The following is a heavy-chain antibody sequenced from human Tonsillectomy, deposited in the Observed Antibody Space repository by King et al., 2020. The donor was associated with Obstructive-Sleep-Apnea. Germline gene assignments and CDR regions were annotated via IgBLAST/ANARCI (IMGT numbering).Heavy chain of an antibody. CDR1: GFAFSSYA. J-gene: IGHJ4*02. CDR3: ATTAAMGGYFEY. V-gene: IGHV3-30*09. D-gene: IGHD2-2*01. CDR2: ISYDGSNK. Sequence: VQLVESGGGVVQPGRSLRLSCAASGFAFSSYAMHWVRQAPGKGLEWVAVISYDGSNKYYADSVKGRFAISRDNSKNTLYLQMNSLRAEDTAVYYCATTAAMGGYFEYWGQGTLVTVSS.